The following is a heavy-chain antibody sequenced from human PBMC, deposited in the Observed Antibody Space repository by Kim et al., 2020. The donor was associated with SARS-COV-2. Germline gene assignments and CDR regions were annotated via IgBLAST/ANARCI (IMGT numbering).Heavy chain of an antibody. CDR3: ARHGPDSSGSYFPY. CDR2: IYYSGST. J-gene: IGHJ4*02. Sequence: SETLSLTCTVSGGSISSYYWSWIRQPPGKGLEWIWYIYYSGSTNHNPSLTSRVTLSVDTSKNQFSLKLSSVTAADTAVYYCARHGPDSSGSYFPYWGQGT. CDR1: GGSISSYY. V-gene: IGHV4-59*08. D-gene: IGHD6-19*01.